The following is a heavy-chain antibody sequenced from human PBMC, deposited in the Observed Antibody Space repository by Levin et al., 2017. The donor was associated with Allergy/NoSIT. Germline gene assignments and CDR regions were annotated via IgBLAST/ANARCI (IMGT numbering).Heavy chain of an antibody. CDR2: ISYSGLYI. D-gene: IGHD2-15*01. Sequence: GGSLRLSCAASGLSFSTSAINWVRQAPGKGLEWVSSISYSGLYIYYADSVKGRFTISRDNAKNSLYLQMNSLIAEDTGVYYCALCCSGGRCLTDYYYCGMDVWGQGTTVTVSS. J-gene: IGHJ6*02. CDR3: ALCCSGGRCLTDYYYCGMDV. CDR1: GLSFSTSA. V-gene: IGHV3-21*06.